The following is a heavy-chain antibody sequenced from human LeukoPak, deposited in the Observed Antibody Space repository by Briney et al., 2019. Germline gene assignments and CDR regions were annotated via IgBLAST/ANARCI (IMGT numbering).Heavy chain of an antibody. Sequence: GGSLRLSCAASGFTFSSYAMSWVRQAPGKGLEWVSAISGSGGSTYYADSVKGRFTISRDNSKNTLYLQMNSLRAEDTAVYYCAKDHPVPTGRYYYYMDVWGKGTTVTVSS. CDR3: AKDHPVPTGRYYYYMDV. CDR1: GFTFSSYA. D-gene: IGHD3-10*01. J-gene: IGHJ6*03. CDR2: ISGSGGST. V-gene: IGHV3-23*01.